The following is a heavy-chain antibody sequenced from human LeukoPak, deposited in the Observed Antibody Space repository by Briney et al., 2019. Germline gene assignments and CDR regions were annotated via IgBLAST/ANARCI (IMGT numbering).Heavy chain of an antibody. Sequence: GGSLRLSCAASGFTFSSYSMNWVRQAPGKGLEWVSYISSSSTIYHADCVKGRFTISRDNAKNSLYLQMSSLRAEDTAVYYCARDYNWALDHWGQGTLVTVSS. V-gene: IGHV3-48*01. CDR2: ISSSSTI. J-gene: IGHJ4*02. CDR3: ARDYNWALDH. CDR1: GFTFSSYS. D-gene: IGHD1-20*01.